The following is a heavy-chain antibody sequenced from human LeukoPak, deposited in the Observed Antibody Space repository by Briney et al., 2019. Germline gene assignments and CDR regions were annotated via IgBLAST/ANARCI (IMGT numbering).Heavy chain of an antibody. CDR3: ARGAGYCSSTSCHVFSVDYYYYGMDV. CDR2: ISAYNVNT. Sequence: GAPVKVSCKASGYTFTSYGISWVGQAPGQGLEWMGWISAYNVNTNYAQKLQGRVTMTTDTSTSTAYMELRSLRSDDTAVYYCARGAGYCSSTSCHVFSVDYYYYGMDVWGQGSTVTVSS. D-gene: IGHD2-2*01. CDR1: GYTFTSYG. J-gene: IGHJ6*02. V-gene: IGHV1-18*01.